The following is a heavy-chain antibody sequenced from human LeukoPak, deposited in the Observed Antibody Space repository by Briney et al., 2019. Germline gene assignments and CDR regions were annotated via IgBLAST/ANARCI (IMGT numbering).Heavy chain of an antibody. V-gene: IGHV1-2*03. D-gene: IGHD4-17*01. Sequence: LGASVKVSCKASGYTFTGYYLHWVRQAPGQGLEWLGWINPNSGATNSGQKFQGRVTMTRDTSISTAYMELSRLRSDDTAVYYCARSFMTTMTTFGYWGQGTLVTVSS. CDR3: ARSFMTTMTTFGY. J-gene: IGHJ4*02. CDR2: INPNSGAT. CDR1: GYTFTGYY.